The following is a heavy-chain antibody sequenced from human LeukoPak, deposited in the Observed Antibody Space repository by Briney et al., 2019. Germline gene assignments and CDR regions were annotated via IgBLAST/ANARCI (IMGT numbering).Heavy chain of an antibody. V-gene: IGHV3-30*18. CDR3: AKGLWFGELLYLDY. Sequence: GGSLRLSCAASGFTFSSYGMHWVRQAPGKGLEWVAVISYDGSNKCYADSVKGRFTISRDNSKNTLYLQMNSLRAEDTAVYYCAKGLWFGELLYLDYWGQGTLVTVSS. J-gene: IGHJ4*02. D-gene: IGHD3-10*01. CDR1: GFTFSSYG. CDR2: ISYDGSNK.